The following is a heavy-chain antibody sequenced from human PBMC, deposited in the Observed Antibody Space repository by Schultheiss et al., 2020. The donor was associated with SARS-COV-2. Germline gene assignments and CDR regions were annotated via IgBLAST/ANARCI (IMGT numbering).Heavy chain of an antibody. Sequence: GGSLRLSCAASGFTFSSYAMSWVRQAPGKGLEWVSAISGSGGSTYYADSVKGRFTISRDNSKNTLYLQMNSLRAEDTAVYYCARDSLLLRAFDIWGQGTMVTVSS. CDR2: ISGSGGST. D-gene: IGHD3-22*01. V-gene: IGHV3-23*01. CDR3: ARDSLLLRAFDI. CDR1: GFTFSSYA. J-gene: IGHJ3*02.